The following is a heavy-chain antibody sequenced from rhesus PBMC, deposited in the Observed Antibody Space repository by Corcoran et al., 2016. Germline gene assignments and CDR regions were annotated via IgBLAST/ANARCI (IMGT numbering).Heavy chain of an antibody. CDR3: ARDYHGDRNFDY. V-gene: IGHV4-169*02. CDR2: NYCSGSST. CDR1: GGSISSSY. J-gene: IGHJ4*01. D-gene: IGHD5-42*01. Sequence: QLQLQESGPGLVKPSETLSVTCAVSGGSISSSYWSWSRQAPGKGLGWFGYNYCSGSSTNNHPPLRRRVPLSVDTSKTQLSLQLGAVTAADTAVYYWARDYHGDRNFDYWGQGVLVTVSS.